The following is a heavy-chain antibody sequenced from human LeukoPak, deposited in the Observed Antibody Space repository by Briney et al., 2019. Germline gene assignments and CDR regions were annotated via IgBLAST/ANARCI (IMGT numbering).Heavy chain of an antibody. V-gene: IGHV3-66*02. Sequence: PGGSLRLSCAVSGLIVNSNYMTWVRQAPGKGLEWVSVIYSDGKTYRADSVKGRFTISKDNSKNTVYLQMNSLRPEDTAVCYCTRVDTGRGGGWVPFDYWGQGTLVTVSS. J-gene: IGHJ4*02. D-gene: IGHD3-10*01. CDR2: IYSDGKT. CDR3: TRVDTGRGGGWVPFDY. CDR1: GLIVNSNY.